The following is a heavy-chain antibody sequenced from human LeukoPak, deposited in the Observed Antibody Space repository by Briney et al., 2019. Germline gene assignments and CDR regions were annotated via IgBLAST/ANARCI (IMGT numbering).Heavy chain of an antibody. Sequence: GGSLRLSCAASGFIFSSYAMSWVRQAPGKGLEWVSAISGSGGSTYYADSVKGRFTISRDNSKNTLYLQMNSLRAEDTAVYYCAKDGGYDFWSGYRYFDYWGQGTLVTVSS. D-gene: IGHD3-3*01. CDR1: GFIFSSYA. J-gene: IGHJ4*02. CDR3: AKDGGYDFWSGYRYFDY. CDR2: ISGSGGST. V-gene: IGHV3-23*01.